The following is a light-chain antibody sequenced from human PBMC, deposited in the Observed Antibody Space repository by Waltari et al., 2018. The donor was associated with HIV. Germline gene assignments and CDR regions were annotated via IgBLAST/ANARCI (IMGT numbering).Light chain of an antibody. J-gene: IGKJ1*01. CDR1: QSVSSRY. CDR2: GAS. V-gene: IGKV3-20*01. CDR3: QQYGSSSTWT. Sequence: EIVLTQSPGTLSLSPGERATLSCRASQSVSSRYLAWYQQKPGQAPRLLIYGASSRATGIPDRFSGSGSGTDFTFTISRLEPEDFVVYYCQQYGSSSTWTFGQGTKVEIK.